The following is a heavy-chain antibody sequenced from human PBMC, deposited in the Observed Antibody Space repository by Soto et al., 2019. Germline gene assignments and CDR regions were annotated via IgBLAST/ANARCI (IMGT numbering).Heavy chain of an antibody. V-gene: IGHV1-69*08. CDR2: IIPLLDIT. CDR1: GGAFTNDI. CDR3: ARDSPIGSTFSGYDAIDY. Sequence: QVQLVQSGAEVKKPGSSVKVSCKASGGAFTNDIITWVRQAPGQGLEWMGRIIPLLDITNYAQKFQGRVTITADKSTSTAYMGLNNLISEDTAVYYCARDSPIGSTFSGYDAIDYWGQGTLVTVSS. J-gene: IGHJ4*02. D-gene: IGHD5-12*01.